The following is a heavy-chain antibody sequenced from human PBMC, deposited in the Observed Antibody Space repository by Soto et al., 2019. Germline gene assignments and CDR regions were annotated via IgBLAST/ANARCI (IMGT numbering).Heavy chain of an antibody. CDR2: IFYSGST. CDR1: GGSISNYY. CDR3: ARDGKVGGGAPHWFDP. V-gene: IGHV4-59*01. D-gene: IGHD2-15*01. Sequence: QVQLQESGPGLVKPSETLSLTCTVSGGSISNYYWSWIRQPPGKGLEWIGCIFYSGSTNYSPSLRSRVTISVDPSKTQFPLELSSVTAADTAVYYWARDGKVGGGAPHWFDPWAREPWSPSPQ. J-gene: IGHJ5*02.